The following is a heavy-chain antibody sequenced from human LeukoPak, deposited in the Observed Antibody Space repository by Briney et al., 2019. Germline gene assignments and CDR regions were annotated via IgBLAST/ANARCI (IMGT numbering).Heavy chain of an antibody. D-gene: IGHD6-19*01. CDR3: ARDGAVAGMDNWFDP. CDR1: GGSISSYY. CDR2: INHSGST. Sequence: PSETLSLTCTVSGGSISSYYWSWIRQPPGKGLEWIGEINHSGSTNYNPSLKSRVTISVDTSTNQLSLRLSSVTAADTAVYYCARDGAVAGMDNWFDPWGQGILVTVSS. V-gene: IGHV4-34*01. J-gene: IGHJ5*02.